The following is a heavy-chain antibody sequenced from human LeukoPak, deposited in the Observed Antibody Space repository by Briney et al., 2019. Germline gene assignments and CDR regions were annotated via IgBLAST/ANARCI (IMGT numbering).Heavy chain of an antibody. CDR1: GGSISNYY. J-gene: IGHJ4*02. CDR3: ASLPARGWYLDY. Sequence: SETLSLTCIVSGGSISNYYWSWIRQPPGKGLERIGDIHTSGSTNYNPSLKSRVTISVDTSKNQFSLKLSSVTAADTAVYYCASLPARGWYLDYWGQGTLVTVSS. CDR2: IHTSGST. V-gene: IGHV4-4*09. D-gene: IGHD6-19*01.